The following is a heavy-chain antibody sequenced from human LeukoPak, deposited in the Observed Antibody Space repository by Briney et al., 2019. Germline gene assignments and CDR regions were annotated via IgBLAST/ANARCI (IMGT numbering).Heavy chain of an antibody. D-gene: IGHD6-13*01. Sequence: ASVKVSCKASGYTFTSYAMHWVRQAPGQRLEWMGWINAGNGNTKYSQKFQGRVTITRDTSASTAYMELSSLRSEDTAVYYCARDGSPGYSRSWTPDYWGQGTLVTVSS. CDR3: ARDGSPGYSRSWTPDY. CDR2: INAGNGNT. J-gene: IGHJ4*02. CDR1: GYTFTSYA. V-gene: IGHV1-3*01.